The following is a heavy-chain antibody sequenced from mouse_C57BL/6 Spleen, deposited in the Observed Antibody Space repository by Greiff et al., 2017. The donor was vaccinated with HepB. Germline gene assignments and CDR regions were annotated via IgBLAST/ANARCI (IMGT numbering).Heavy chain of an antibody. V-gene: IGHV1-54*01. CDR2: INPGSGGT. CDR1: GYAFTNYL. CDR3: AREGGYDYDGFAY. J-gene: IGHJ3*01. D-gene: IGHD2-4*01. Sequence: QVQLQQSGAELVRPGTSVKVSCKASGYAFTNYLIEWVKQRPGQGLEWIGVINPGSGGTNYNEKFKGKATLTADKSSSTAYMQLSSLTYEDSAVYFCAREGGYDYDGFAYWGQETLVTVSA.